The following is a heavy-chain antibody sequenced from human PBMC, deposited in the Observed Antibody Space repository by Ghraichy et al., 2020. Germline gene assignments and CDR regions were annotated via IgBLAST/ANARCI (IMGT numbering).Heavy chain of an antibody. CDR2: IYYSGST. V-gene: IGHV4-59*01. CDR1: GGSISSYY. CDR3: ARDCRLRQYIYYYYYGMDV. J-gene: IGHJ6*02. D-gene: IGHD5-12*01. Sequence: SETLSLTCTVSGGSISSYYWSWIRQPPGKGLEWIGYIYYSGSTNYNPSLKSRVTISVDTSKNQFSLKLSSVTAADTAVYYCARDCRLRQYIYYYYYGMDVWGQGTTVTVSS.